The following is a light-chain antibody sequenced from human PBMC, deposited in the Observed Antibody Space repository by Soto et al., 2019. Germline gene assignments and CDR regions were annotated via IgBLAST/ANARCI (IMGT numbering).Light chain of an antibody. V-gene: IGKV3-11*01. Sequence: EIVLTQSPATLSLSPGERATLSCRASQSVSSYLAWYQRKPGQAPRLLIYDASNKATGIPARFNGSGSGTDLTPTIGSLEPEDFAVYYCQLRNSWPPSFGQGTRLEIK. CDR1: QSVSSY. CDR3: QLRNSWPPS. CDR2: DAS. J-gene: IGKJ5*01.